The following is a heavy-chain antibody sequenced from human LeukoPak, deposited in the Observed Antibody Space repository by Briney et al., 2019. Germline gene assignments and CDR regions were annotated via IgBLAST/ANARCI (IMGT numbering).Heavy chain of an antibody. CDR2: MSPGSGNT. CDR1: GYTFGSYD. V-gene: IGHV1-8*02. J-gene: IGHJ4*02. CDR3: ARLSETAAYYYTSGYYYLGY. Sequence: ASVKVSCKASGYTFGSYDINWVRKATGQGLEWMGWMSPGSGNTGYAQRFQGRVSMTRDTSTSTAYMELSGLRSEDTAVYYCARLSETAAYYYTSGYYYLGYWGQGTLVTVDS. D-gene: IGHD3-22*01.